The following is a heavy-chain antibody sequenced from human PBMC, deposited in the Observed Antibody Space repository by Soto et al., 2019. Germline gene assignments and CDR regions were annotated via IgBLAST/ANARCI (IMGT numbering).Heavy chain of an antibody. V-gene: IGHV3-15*01. CDR3: TTMRWNFWSND. J-gene: IGHJ4*02. CDR2: LKSVSDGGKA. D-gene: IGHD3-3*01. CDR1: GFPINKAW. Sequence: GGSLRLSCEVSGFPINKAWMGWVRQGPGKGLEWVGRLKSVSDGGKAEYTAPVKDRFTISRDDSKNMMYLQMNSLKAEDTAVYFCTTMRWNFWSNDWGQGTLVTVSS.